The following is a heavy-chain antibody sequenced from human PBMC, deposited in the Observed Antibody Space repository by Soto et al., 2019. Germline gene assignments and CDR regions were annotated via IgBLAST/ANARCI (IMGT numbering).Heavy chain of an antibody. CDR1: GGSISSYY. J-gene: IGHJ5*02. V-gene: IGHV4-4*07. CDR3: ARDSQIWFDP. Sequence: NPSETLSLTCTVSGGSISSYYWSWIRQPAGKGLEWIGRIYRSGSANFNPSLKSRVTMSVDTSKNQFSLKLRSVTAADTAVYYCARDSQIWFDPWGQGALVTV. CDR2: IYRSGSA.